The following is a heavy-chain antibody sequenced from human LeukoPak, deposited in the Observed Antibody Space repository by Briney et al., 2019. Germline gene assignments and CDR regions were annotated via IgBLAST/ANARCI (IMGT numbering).Heavy chain of an antibody. Sequence: GGSLRLSCAASGFTFSSYAMSWVRQAPGKGLEWVSAISGSGGSTYYADSAKGRFTISRDTSKNTLYLQMNRLRAEDTAVYYCAKDRRSQWLVQDYWGQGTLVTVSS. CDR3: AKDRRSQWLVQDY. D-gene: IGHD6-19*01. CDR2: ISGSGGST. V-gene: IGHV3-23*01. J-gene: IGHJ4*02. CDR1: GFTFSSYA.